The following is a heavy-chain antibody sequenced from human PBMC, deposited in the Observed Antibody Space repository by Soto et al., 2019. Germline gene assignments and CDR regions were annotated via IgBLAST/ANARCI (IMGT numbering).Heavy chain of an antibody. CDR2: IYYSGSP. J-gene: IGHJ4*02. CDR1: GGSISSYY. D-gene: IGHD5-12*01. V-gene: IGHV4-59*01. CDR3: ARNRDGYNPYCFDY. Sequence: QVQLQESGPGLVKPSETLSLTCTVSGGSISSYYWTWIRQPPGKGLEWIGYIYYSGSPNYNPSLKSRVTISVDTSKNQFSLKLSSVTAAVTAVYYCARNRDGYNPYCFDYWGQGTLVTVSS.